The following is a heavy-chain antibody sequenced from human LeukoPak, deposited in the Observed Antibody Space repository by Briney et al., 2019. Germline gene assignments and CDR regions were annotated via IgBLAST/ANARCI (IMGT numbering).Heavy chain of an antibody. CDR3: ARDLGYTSGHPFDY. Sequence: GTSLTLSCAASGFTFSAYAMHWVRQAPGKGLEWVALTSYDGSKKYHADSVEGRFTVSRDNSKNTLYLHINSLRGEDTAVYNCARDLGYTSGHPFDYWGQGTLVTVSP. D-gene: IGHD5-18*01. CDR1: GFTFSAYA. J-gene: IGHJ4*02. V-gene: IGHV3-30-3*01. CDR2: TSYDGSKK.